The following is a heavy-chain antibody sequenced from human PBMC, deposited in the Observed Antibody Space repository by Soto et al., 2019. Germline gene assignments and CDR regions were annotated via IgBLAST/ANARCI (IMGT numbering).Heavy chain of an antibody. D-gene: IGHD2-15*01. V-gene: IGHV3-33*01. CDR1: GFTFSSYG. CDR2: IWYDGSNK. J-gene: IGHJ4*02. Sequence: GGSLRLSCAASGFTFSSYGMHWVRQAPGKGLEWVAVIWYDGSNKYYADSVKGRFTISRDNSKNTLYLQMNSLRAEDTAVYYCARDSCSGGSCYSLPLYWGQGTLVTVSS. CDR3: ARDSCSGGSCYSLPLY.